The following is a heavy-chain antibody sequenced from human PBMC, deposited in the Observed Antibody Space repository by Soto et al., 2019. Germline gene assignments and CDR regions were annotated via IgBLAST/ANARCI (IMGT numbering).Heavy chain of an antibody. J-gene: IGHJ4*02. D-gene: IGHD3-16*01. V-gene: IGHV2-5*02. CDR1: GFSLSTSGVG. Sequence: SGPTLVNPTQTLTLTCTFSGFSLSTSGVGVGWIRQPPGKALEWLALIYWDDDKCYSPSLKSRFTIRKDTSKNQVVLTMTNMDLVDTATFYCAHIFNSNSGSYSYFAYWGQGTLVTVSS. CDR3: AHIFNSNSGSYSYFAY. CDR2: IYWDDDK.